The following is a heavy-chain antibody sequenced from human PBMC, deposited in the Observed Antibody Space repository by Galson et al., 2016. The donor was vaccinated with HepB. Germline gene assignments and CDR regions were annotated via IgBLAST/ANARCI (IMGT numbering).Heavy chain of an antibody. CDR1: GFSFSTFA. CDR3: AKDHTGSPVGWSDGVDV. CDR2: ITGTGGGT. D-gene: IGHD1-1*01. J-gene: IGHJ6*02. V-gene: IGHV3-23*01. Sequence: LRLSCAASGFSFSTFAMSWVRQAPGKGLVWISGITGTGGGTYYADSVKGRFTISRDTSKNTLFLQLSSLRVEDTAVYYCAKDHTGSPVGWSDGVDVWGQGTRVTVSS.